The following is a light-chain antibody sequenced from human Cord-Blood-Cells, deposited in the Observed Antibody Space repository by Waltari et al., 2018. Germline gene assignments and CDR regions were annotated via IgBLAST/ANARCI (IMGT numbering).Light chain of an antibody. CDR2: AAS. CDR3: QQANSFPWT. Sequence: DIQMTQSPSSVSASVGDRVTITSRASQGISSWVAWYQQKPGKAPKLLIYAASSLQSGVPSRFSGRGSGTDFTLTISSLQPEDFATYYCQQANSFPWTFGQGTKVEIK. CDR1: QGISSW. J-gene: IGKJ1*01. V-gene: IGKV1-12*01.